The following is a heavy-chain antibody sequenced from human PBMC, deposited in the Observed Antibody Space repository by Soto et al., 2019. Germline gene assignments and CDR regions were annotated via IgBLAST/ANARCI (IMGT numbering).Heavy chain of an antibody. V-gene: IGHV1-69*13. J-gene: IGHJ3*02. Sequence: SVKVSCKASGGTFSSYAISWVRQAPGQGLEWMGGIIPIFGTANYAQKFQGRVTITADESTSTTNKELSSLRSEDTAVYYFATFSRRYYYGSGSPPPGAFDIWGQGTMVTVSS. D-gene: IGHD3-10*01. CDR1: GGTFSSYA. CDR2: IIPIFGTA. CDR3: ATFSRRYYYGSGSPPPGAFDI.